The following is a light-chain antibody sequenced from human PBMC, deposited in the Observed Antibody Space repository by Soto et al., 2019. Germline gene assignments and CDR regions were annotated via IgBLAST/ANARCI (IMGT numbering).Light chain of an antibody. CDR2: GAS. CDR1: QSVTSR. CDR3: QQYNSYSLT. Sequence: DIQMTQSPSTLSASVGDRVTITCRASQSVTSRLAWYQQKPGKAPKLLIYGASNLESGVPSRFSGSGSGTELTLTISSLQPDDFATYYCQQYNSYSLTFGRGTTVEIK. J-gene: IGKJ4*01. V-gene: IGKV1-5*01.